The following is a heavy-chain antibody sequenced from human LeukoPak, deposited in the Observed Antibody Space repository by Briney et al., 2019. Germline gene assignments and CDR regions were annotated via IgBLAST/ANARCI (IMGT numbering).Heavy chain of an antibody. Sequence: SETLSLTCTVSGGSISSYYWSWIRQPPGKGLEWIGYIIYSGSTNYNPSLKSRVTISVDTSRNQLSLKLTSVTAADTAVYYCARATDSNGWLFDYWGQGTLVTVSS. CDR3: ARATDSNGWLFDY. V-gene: IGHV4-59*01. CDR1: GGSISSYY. J-gene: IGHJ4*02. D-gene: IGHD6-19*01. CDR2: IIYSGST.